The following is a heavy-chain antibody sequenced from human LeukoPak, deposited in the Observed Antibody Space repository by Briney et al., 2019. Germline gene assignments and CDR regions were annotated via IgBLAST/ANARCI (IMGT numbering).Heavy chain of an antibody. CDR2: IHRGGNT. CDR3: ARDPGYGLGVDYGDY. Sequence: GGSLRLSCAAYGFTASGNYMSWVRQAPGKGLEWLSVIHRGGNTYYADSVKGRFTISRDSSKNTVFLQMDSLRAEDTAVYYCARDPGYGLGVDYGDYWGQGTLVTVSS. J-gene: IGHJ4*02. V-gene: IGHV3-66*01. CDR1: GFTASGNY. D-gene: IGHD3-10*01.